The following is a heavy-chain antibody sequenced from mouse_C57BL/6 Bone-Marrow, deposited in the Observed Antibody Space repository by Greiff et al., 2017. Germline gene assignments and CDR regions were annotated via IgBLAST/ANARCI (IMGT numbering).Heavy chain of an antibody. D-gene: IGHD1-1*01. J-gene: IGHJ1*03. CDR3: ARSPYCSSYWYFDV. CDR2: IDPSDSYT. Sequence: QVQLQQPGAELVMPGASVKLSCKASGYTFTSYWMHWVKQRPGQGLEWIGEIDPSDSYTNYNQKFKGKSTLTVDKSSSTAYMQLSSLTSEDSAVYYCARSPYCSSYWYFDVWGTGTTVTVSS. CDR1: GYTFTSYW. V-gene: IGHV1-69*01.